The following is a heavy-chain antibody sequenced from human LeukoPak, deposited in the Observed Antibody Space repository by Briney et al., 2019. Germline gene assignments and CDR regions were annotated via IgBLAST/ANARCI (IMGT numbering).Heavy chain of an antibody. V-gene: IGHV4-4*07. Sequence: SETLSLTCTVSGGSISTYYWSWIRQPVGKGLEWIGHIKTSGSTHYNPSLRSRVTMSVDTSKNQFSLKLSSVTAADTAFYYCARYIVSYPHDAFDIWGQGTMVTVSS. CDR1: GGSISTYY. CDR3: ARYIVSYPHDAFDI. CDR2: IKTSGST. D-gene: IGHD2-15*01. J-gene: IGHJ3*02.